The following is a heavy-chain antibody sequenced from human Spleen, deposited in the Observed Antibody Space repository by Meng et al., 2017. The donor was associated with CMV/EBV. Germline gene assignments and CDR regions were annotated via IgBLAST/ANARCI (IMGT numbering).Heavy chain of an antibody. J-gene: IGHJ4*02. D-gene: IGHD6-13*01. CDR1: GYTFTGNY. CDR3: AREGPYSSLAYFFDN. Sequence: ASVKVSCKASGYTFTGNYIHWVRQAPGQGLEWIGWIYPNSGGTNYAERFQGRITMTGDTSISTVYMELSRLRSGDTAVYYCAREGPYSSLAYFFDNWGQGTLVTVSS. CDR2: IYPNSGGT. V-gene: IGHV1-2*02.